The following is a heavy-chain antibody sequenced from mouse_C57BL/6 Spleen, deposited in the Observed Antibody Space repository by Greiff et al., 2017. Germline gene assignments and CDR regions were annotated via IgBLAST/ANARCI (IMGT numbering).Heavy chain of an antibody. CDR3: SRRVYSNYPYYYAMDY. J-gene: IGHJ4*01. Sequence: QVQLKESGPGILQPSQTLSLTCSFSGFSLSTVGMGVGWIRQPSGKGLEWLAHIWWADDKYYNPALKSRLTISKDTYKNQVFLKISNVDTAYTATYYWSRRVYSNYPYYYAMDYWGQGTSVTGSS. D-gene: IGHD2-5*01. CDR1: GFSLSTVGMG. V-gene: IGHV8-8*01. CDR2: IWWADDK.